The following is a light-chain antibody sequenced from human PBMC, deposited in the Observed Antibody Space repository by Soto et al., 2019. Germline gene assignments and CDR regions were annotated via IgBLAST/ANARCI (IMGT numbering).Light chain of an antibody. Sequence: QAVVTQPPSASGTPGQRVTISCSGSSCNIGSKTVNWYQYLPGTAPKLLTWPNNQRPSGVPDRFSGSKSGTSASLAISGLQSEDEADYYCAVWDDSLNGLVFGGGTKLTVL. CDR3: AVWDDSLNGLV. CDR2: PNN. V-gene: IGLV1-44*01. CDR1: SCNIGSKT. J-gene: IGLJ2*01.